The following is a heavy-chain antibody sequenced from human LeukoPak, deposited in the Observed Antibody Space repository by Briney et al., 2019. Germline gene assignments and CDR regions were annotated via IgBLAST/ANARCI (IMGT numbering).Heavy chain of an antibody. J-gene: IGHJ6*02. CDR3: AKERITGTKLQGYYYYGMDV. V-gene: IGHV3-30-3*02. CDR2: ISYDGSNK. Sequence: GGSLRLSCAASGFTFSSYAMHWVRQAPGKGLEWVAVISYDGSNKYYADSVKGRFTISRDNSKNTLYLQMNSLRAEDTAVYYCAKERITGTKLQGYYYYGMDVWGQGTTVTVSS. D-gene: IGHD1-20*01. CDR1: GFTFSSYA.